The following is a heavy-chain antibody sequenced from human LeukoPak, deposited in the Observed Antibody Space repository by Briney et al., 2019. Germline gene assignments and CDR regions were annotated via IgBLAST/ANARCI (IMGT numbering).Heavy chain of an antibody. CDR3: ARRIAVAGGWFDP. Sequence: SETLSLTCTVSGASISSSTYYWGWIRQPPGKGLEWIGSIYSSGITYCNPSLKSRVTIFADTSKNQVSLQLSSVTAADTAVYYCARRIAVAGGWFDPWGQGTLVTVSS. J-gene: IGHJ5*02. D-gene: IGHD6-19*01. CDR2: IYSSGIT. CDR1: GASISSSTYY. V-gene: IGHV4-39*01.